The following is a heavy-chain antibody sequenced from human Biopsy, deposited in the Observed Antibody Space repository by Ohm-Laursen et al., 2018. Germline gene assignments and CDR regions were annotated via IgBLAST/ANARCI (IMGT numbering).Heavy chain of an antibody. V-gene: IGHV3-21*01. CDR1: GFNVSSYD. CDR2: ISETSSHI. D-gene: IGHD6-6*01. CDR3: ARDSSRRAREGGMDV. Sequence: SLRLSCAATGFNVSSYDMNWVRQAPGKGLEWISYISETSSHIYDADSVRGRFAVARDIAKNSLYLQLNSLRVEDTAVYYCARDSSRRAREGGMDVWGQGTTVTV. J-gene: IGHJ6*02.